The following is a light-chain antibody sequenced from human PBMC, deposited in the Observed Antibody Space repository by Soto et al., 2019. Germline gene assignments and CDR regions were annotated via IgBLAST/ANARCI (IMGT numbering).Light chain of an antibody. J-gene: IGKJ2*01. V-gene: IGKV3-20*01. CDR1: QSVSSSY. CDR2: GAS. CDR3: QQYGNSQGYT. Sequence: EIVLTQSPGTLSLSPGERATLSCRASQSVSSSYLAWYQQKPGQAPRLLIYGASSRATGIPDRFSGSGSGTDFTLTISRLEPEDFAVYYCQQYGNSQGYTFGQGTKLEIK.